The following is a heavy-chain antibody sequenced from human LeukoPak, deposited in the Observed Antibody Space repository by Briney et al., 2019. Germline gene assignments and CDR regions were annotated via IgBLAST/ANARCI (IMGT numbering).Heavy chain of an antibody. CDR2: ISSSGSTI. J-gene: IGHJ4*02. V-gene: IGHV3-48*03. Sequence: GGSLRLSCAASGFTVSSNYMNWVRQAPGKGLEWVSYISSSGSTIYYADSVKGRFTISRDDAKNSLYLQMNSLRAEDTAVYYCARDSFRWSSSWYAPTAPFFDYWGQGTLVTVSS. CDR1: GFTVSSNY. CDR3: ARDSFRWSSSWYAPTAPFFDY. D-gene: IGHD6-13*01.